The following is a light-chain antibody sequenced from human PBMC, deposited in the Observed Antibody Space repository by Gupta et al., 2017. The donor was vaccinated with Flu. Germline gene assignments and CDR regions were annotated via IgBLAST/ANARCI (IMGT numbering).Light chain of an antibody. CDR3: QVWDSSSERGV. Sequence: GQTARIACGGNKIAYKDVCWYQQKPGQAPVLVIYDDNERPSGIPERFSGSNSGNTATLTISGVEARDEADYYCQVWDSSSERGVFGGGTKLTVL. CDR1: KIAYKD. V-gene: IGLV3-21*01. CDR2: DDN. J-gene: IGLJ3*02.